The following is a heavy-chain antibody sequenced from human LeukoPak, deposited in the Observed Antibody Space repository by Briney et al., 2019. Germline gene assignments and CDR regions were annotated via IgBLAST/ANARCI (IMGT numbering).Heavy chain of an antibody. V-gene: IGHV1-24*01. CDR1: GYTLSELS. Sequence: ASVKVSCKVSGYTLSELSMHWVRQAPGKGLEWMGSFDREEGKTIDAQKFQGRVTMTEDTPTDTAYMELSSLRSEDTAVYYCATGVGPTHPHYYYSYMDVWGKGTTVTVSS. CDR2: FDREEGKT. J-gene: IGHJ6*03. CDR3: ATGVGPTHPHYYYSYMDV. D-gene: IGHD1-26*01.